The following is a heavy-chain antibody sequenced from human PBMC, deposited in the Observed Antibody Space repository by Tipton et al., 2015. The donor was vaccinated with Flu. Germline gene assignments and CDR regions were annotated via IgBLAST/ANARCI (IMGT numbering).Heavy chain of an antibody. D-gene: IGHD6-19*01. J-gene: IGHJ4*02. CDR3: AGGSGWLITD. CDR2: IKQDASEK. Sequence: SLRLSCAASGFRCNTFWMNWVRQAPGKGLEWVAIIKQDASEKLYVDSVEGRFTISRDNAKNSLSLQMDSLRGDDTAVYYCAGGSGWLITDWGQGTLVTVSS. CDR1: GFRCNTFW. V-gene: IGHV3-7*01.